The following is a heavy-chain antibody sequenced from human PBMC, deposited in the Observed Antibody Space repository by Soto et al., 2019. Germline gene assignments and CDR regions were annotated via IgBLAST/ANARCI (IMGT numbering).Heavy chain of an antibody. Sequence: SETLSLTCAVYDGSFTDYYWSWIRQPPGKGLEWIGEIDHSGATHYNPSLKSRVSISVDTSKNQFSLKLSSVTAADTAVYYCARRVYYYDSSGYYRYNWFDSSGQGTLVTVSS. CDR3: ARRVYYYDSSGYYRYNWFDS. D-gene: IGHD3-22*01. CDR1: DGSFTDYY. V-gene: IGHV4-34*01. J-gene: IGHJ5*01. CDR2: IDHSGAT.